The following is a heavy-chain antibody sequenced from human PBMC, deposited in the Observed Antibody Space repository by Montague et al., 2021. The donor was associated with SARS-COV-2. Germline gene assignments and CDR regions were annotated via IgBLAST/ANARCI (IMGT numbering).Heavy chain of an antibody. V-gene: IGHV2-5*02. D-gene: IGHD3-16*02. CDR1: GFLLSTGGVG. Sequence: PALAKPTQTLTLTCSFSGFLLSTGGVGVDWIRQSPGKGLEWLGVIFWDDEKRYNPTLKTRLTISKGTSQNQVVITLTDMGPADTATYFCAHQYYDYVWGSYRPDYFDYWGQGTLVTVSS. CDR2: IFWDDEK. CDR3: AHQYYDYVWGSYRPDYFDY. J-gene: IGHJ4*02.